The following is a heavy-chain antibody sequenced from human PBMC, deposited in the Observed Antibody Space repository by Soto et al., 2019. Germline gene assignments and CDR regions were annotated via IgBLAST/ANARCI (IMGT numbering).Heavy chain of an antibody. CDR2: IIPIFGTA. D-gene: IGHD2-2*03. J-gene: IGHJ6*02. V-gene: IGHV1-69*13. CDR3: ARDLVGIVVVPAAMGYYYGMDV. CDR1: GGTFSSYA. Sequence: ASVKVSCKASGGTFSSYAISWVRQAPGQGLEWMGGIIPIFGTANYAQKFQGRVTITADESTSTAYMELSSLRSEDTAVYYCARDLVGIVVVPAAMGYYYGMDVWGQGTTVTVSS.